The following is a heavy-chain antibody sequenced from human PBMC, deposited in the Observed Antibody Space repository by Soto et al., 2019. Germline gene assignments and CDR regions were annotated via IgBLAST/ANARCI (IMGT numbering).Heavy chain of an antibody. V-gene: IGHV4-30-2*01. Sequence: PSETLSLTCTVSGFSISSSNYYWGWIRQPPGKGLEWIGYIYHSGSTYYNPSLESRVTISVDRSKNQFSLKLSSVTAADTAVYYCARVPSPWGQGTLVTVSS. CDR1: GFSISSSNYY. CDR2: IYHSGST. J-gene: IGHJ5*02. CDR3: ARVPSP.